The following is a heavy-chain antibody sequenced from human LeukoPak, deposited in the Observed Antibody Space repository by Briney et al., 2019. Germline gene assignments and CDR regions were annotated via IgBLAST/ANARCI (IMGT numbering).Heavy chain of an antibody. CDR3: ARDTAAALDY. CDR1: GFTFSNHY. D-gene: IGHD6-13*01. Sequence: GGSLRLSCAASGFTFSNHYMDWVRQAPGKGLEWVGRTKNEAESHITDYAASVKGRFFSSRDDSKNSLYLQMNSLQTDDTGIYYCARDTAAALDYWGQGILVTVSS. V-gene: IGHV3-72*01. CDR2: TKNEAESHIT. J-gene: IGHJ4*02.